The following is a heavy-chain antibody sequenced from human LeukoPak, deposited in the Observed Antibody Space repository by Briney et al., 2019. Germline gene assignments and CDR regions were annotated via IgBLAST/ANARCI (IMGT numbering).Heavy chain of an antibody. CDR1: GFTFSSYS. V-gene: IGHV3-21*01. CDR3: ARDLNIFGTCLDY. D-gene: IGHD1-7*01. CDR2: ISTSSGYI. J-gene: IGHJ4*02. Sequence: GGSLRLSCAASGFTFSSYSMNWVRQAPGKGLEWVSSISTSSGYIYYADSLKGRFTISRDNAKNSPYLQMNSLRAEDTAVYYCARDLNIFGTCLDYWGQGILVTVSS.